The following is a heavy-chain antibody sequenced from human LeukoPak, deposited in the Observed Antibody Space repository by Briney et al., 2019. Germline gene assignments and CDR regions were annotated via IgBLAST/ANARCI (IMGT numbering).Heavy chain of an antibody. Sequence: GGSLRLSCAASGFTFSSYAMSWVRQAPGKGLEWVSAISGSGGSTYYADSVKGRFTISRDNSKNTLYLQMNSLRAEDTAVYYCAKPPGIAVAGYLGYWGQGTLVTVSP. J-gene: IGHJ4*02. CDR2: ISGSGGST. CDR3: AKPPGIAVAGYLGY. CDR1: GFTFSSYA. V-gene: IGHV3-23*01. D-gene: IGHD6-19*01.